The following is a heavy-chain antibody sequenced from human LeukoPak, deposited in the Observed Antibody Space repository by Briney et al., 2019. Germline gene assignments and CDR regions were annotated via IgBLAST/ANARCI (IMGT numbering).Heavy chain of an antibody. CDR1: GGSISSYY. J-gene: IGHJ4*02. CDR2: MYSSGS. D-gene: IGHD3-10*01. V-gene: IGHV4-4*07. Sequence: SETLSLTCTVSGGSISSYYLSWIRQTAGKGLEWIGRMYSSGSNYNPSLKSRVTMSIDTSTNQLSLKLSSVTAADTAVYYCARDHYYYGSGSLLDYWGQGTLVTVSS. CDR3: ARDHYYYGSGSLLDY.